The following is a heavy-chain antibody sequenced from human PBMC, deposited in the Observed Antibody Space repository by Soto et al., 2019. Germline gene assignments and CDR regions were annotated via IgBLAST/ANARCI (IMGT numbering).Heavy chain of an antibody. CDR1: GFIFNNYW. CDR3: ARRGGSDH. V-gene: IGHV3-74*01. D-gene: IGHD1-26*01. Sequence: EVQMVESGGGLVQPGGSLRLSCATSGFIFNNYWMHWVRQVPGKGLMWVSRIQSDGSSIDYADSVKGRFTISRDNAKNTVYLQMSSLRVEDTAVYYCARRGGSDHWGQGTLVTVSS. CDR2: IQSDGSSI. J-gene: IGHJ4*02.